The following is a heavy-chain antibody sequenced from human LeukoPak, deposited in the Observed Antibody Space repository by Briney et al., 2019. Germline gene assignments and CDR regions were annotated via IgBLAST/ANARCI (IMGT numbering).Heavy chain of an antibody. V-gene: IGHV4-34*01. CDR2: INHSGST. J-gene: IGHJ5*02. D-gene: IGHD3-10*01. Sequence: SETLSLTCAVYGGSFSGYYWSWIRQPPGKGLEWIGEINHSGSTNYNPSLKSRVTISVDTSKNQFSLKLSSVTAADTAVYYCARGRRAAVRGVIKNNWFDPWGQGTLVTVSS. CDR1: GGSFSGYY. CDR3: ARGRRAAVRGVIKNNWFDP.